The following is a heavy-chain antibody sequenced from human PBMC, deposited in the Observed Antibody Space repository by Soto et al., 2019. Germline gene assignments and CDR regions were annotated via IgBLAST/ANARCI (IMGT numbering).Heavy chain of an antibody. CDR2: ISGTGGST. CDR3: AKDASSGITSFDS. J-gene: IGHJ2*01. CDR1: GFTFSVYA. D-gene: IGHD3-3*01. V-gene: IGHV3-23*01. Sequence: EVQLIESGGGLVQPGGSLRLSCAASGFTFSVYAMSWVRQAPGKGLEWVSGISGTGGSTSYADSVKGRFTISRDNSKNTLYLQMNSLRAEDTAVYYCAKDASSGITSFDSWGRGTVVTVSS.